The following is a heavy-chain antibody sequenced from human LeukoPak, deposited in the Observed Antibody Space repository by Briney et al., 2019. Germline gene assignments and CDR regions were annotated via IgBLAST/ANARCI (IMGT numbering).Heavy chain of an antibody. J-gene: IGHJ3*02. CDR2: INWNGGST. CDR3: ARVTTYYGSGSYGDAFDI. CDR1: GFTFSSYG. D-gene: IGHD3-10*01. V-gene: IGHV3-20*01. Sequence: PGGSLRLSCAASGFTFSSYGMHWVRQAPGKGLEWVSGINWNGGSTGYADSVKGRFTISRDNAKNSLYLQMNSLRAEDTALYHCARVTTYYGSGSYGDAFDIWGQGTMVTVSS.